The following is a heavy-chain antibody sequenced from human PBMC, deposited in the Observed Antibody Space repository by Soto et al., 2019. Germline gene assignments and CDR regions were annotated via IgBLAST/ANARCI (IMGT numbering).Heavy chain of an antibody. V-gene: IGHV4-4*02. J-gene: IGHJ4*02. CDR3: ARGVYGRDSL. CDR1: GGSISSINW. CDR2: IHHSGST. Sequence: QVQLQESGPGLVKPSGTLSLTCAVSGGSISSINWWSWVRQPPGKGLEWIGEIHHSGSTNYNPSLKGRVTISVDKSKNQFSLKLSSVTAADTAVYYCARGVYGRDSLWGRGTLVTVSS. D-gene: IGHD2-21*02.